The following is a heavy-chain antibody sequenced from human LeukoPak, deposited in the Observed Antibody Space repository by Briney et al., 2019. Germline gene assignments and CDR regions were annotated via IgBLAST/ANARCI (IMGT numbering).Heavy chain of an antibody. CDR3: ARDRAIAAAGYYYYGMDV. CDR1: GFTVSSNY. CDR2: IYSGGST. J-gene: IGHJ6*02. V-gene: IGHV3-53*01. D-gene: IGHD6-13*01. Sequence: GGSLRLSCAASGFTVSSNYMSWVRQAPGKGLEWVSVIYSGGSTYYADSVKGRFTISRDNSKNTLYLQMNSLRAEDTAVYYCARDRAIAAAGYYYYGMDVWGQGTTVTVSS.